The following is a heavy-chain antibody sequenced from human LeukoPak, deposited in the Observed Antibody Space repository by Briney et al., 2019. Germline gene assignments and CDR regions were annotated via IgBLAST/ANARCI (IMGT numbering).Heavy chain of an antibody. D-gene: IGHD3-22*01. J-gene: IGHJ4*02. Sequence: GGSLRLSCAVSGFTFSSYEMNWVRQAPGKGLEWVSYISNSGNTKQYADSVKGRFTISRDNAKNSLYLQMNSLRAEDTAVFYCAKVGSSGYYYDLDSWGQGTLVTVSS. CDR1: GFTFSSYE. V-gene: IGHV3-48*03. CDR2: ISNSGNTK. CDR3: AKVGSSGYYYDLDS.